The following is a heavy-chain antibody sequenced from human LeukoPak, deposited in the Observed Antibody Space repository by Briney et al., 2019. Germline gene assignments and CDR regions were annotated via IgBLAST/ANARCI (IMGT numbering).Heavy chain of an antibody. J-gene: IGHJ6*02. D-gene: IGHD2-2*01. Sequence: SVKVSCKASGGSFSSYAISWVRQAPGQGLEWMGGIIPIFGTANYAQKFQGRVTITADESTSTAYMELSSLRSEDTAVYYCARDWSIVVVPAAGYYYGMDVWGQGTTVTVSS. CDR2: IIPIFGTA. CDR3: ARDWSIVVVPAAGYYYGMDV. CDR1: GGSFSSYA. V-gene: IGHV1-69*01.